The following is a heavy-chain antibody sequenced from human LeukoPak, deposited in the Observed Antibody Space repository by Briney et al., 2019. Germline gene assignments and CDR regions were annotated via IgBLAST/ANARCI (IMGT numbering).Heavy chain of an antibody. D-gene: IGHD2-15*01. Sequence: GGSLRLSCVASGFSLSGYWKYWVRQAPGKGLMYISRNNGDGSTTNYEDVVKGRFTMSRDNVKNTLYLQMNSLRVEDTAVYYCARDPRNVGLAPWGQGTLVTVSS. CDR3: ARDPRNVGLAP. CDR2: NNGDGSTT. J-gene: IGHJ5*02. CDR1: GFSLSGYW. V-gene: IGHV3-74*01.